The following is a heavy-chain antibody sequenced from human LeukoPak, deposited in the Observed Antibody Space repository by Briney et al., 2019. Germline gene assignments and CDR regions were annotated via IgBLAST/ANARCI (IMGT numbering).Heavy chain of an antibody. CDR1: GFSFSDYY. J-gene: IGHJ6*03. V-gene: IGHV3-11*04. D-gene: IGHD1-26*01. Sequence: PGGSLRLSCVASGFSFSDYYMSWIRQAPGKGLEWVSYIGSTIYYADSVKGRFTISRDNAKNSLYLQMNSLRAEDTAVYYCARDRGIVGTTGYYYMDVWGKGTTVTVSS. CDR3: ARDRGIVGTTGYYYMDV. CDR2: IGSTI.